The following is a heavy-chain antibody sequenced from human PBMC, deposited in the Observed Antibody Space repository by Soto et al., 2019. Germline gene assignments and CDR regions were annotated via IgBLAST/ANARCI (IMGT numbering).Heavy chain of an antibody. V-gene: IGHV3-48*04. CDR2: MSSSSSTI. J-gene: IGHJ4*02. Sequence: EVQLVESGGGLVQPGGSLRLSCAASGFTFSSYSMNWVRQAPGKGLEWVSYMSSSSSTIYYADSVKGRFTISRDNAKNSLYVQMNSLRAEDRAVYYCARDAPPDDYWGQGTLVTVSS. CDR3: ARDAPPDDY. CDR1: GFTFSSYS.